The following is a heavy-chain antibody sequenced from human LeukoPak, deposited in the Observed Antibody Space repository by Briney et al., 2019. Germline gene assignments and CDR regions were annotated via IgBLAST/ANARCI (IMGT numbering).Heavy chain of an antibody. J-gene: IGHJ4*02. CDR2: INPNSGGT. CDR3: ARTMDSSGHYRWGIAY. Sequence: ASVTVSCKASGYTFTGYYMHWVRQAPGQGLEWMGWINPNSGGTSYAQKFQGRVTMTRDTSISTAYMELSRLRSADTAVYYCARTMDSSGHYRWGIAYWGQGTLVTVSS. CDR1: GYTFTGYY. D-gene: IGHD3-22*01. V-gene: IGHV1-2*02.